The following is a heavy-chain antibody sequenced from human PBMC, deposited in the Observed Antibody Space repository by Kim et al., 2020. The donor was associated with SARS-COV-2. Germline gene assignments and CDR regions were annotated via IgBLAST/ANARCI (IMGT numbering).Heavy chain of an antibody. J-gene: IGHJ5*02. D-gene: IGHD2-2*01. CDR2: ISYDGTIQ. Sequence: GGSLRLSCAASGLTFRNYGMHWVRQAPGKGREWVADISYDGTIQYYGDSVEGRFTISRDNSKNTLYLQMNSLRVEDTAVYYCAKGPIAVVPGGKMWLDPWGQGTLVTVSS. CDR3: AKGPIAVVPGGKMWLDP. CDR1: GLTFRNYG. V-gene: IGHV3-30*18.